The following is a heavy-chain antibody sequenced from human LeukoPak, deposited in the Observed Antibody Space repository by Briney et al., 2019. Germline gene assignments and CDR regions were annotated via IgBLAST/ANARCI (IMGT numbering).Heavy chain of an antibody. CDR1: GFTFSSYN. Sequence: GGSLRLSCAASGFTFSSYNMNWVRQAPGKGLEWVSAISGSGGSTYYADSVKGRFTISRDNSKNTLYLQMNSLRAEDTAVYYCAKASAMIVVVSKHFDYWGQGTLVTVSS. D-gene: IGHD3-22*01. CDR2: ISGSGGST. V-gene: IGHV3-23*01. CDR3: AKASAMIVVVSKHFDY. J-gene: IGHJ4*02.